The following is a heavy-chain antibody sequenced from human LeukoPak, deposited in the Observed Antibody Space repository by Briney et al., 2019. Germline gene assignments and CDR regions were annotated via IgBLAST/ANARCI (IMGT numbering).Heavy chain of an antibody. CDR2: IYTSGST. CDR1: GGSISSGSYY. D-gene: IGHD3-16*01. V-gene: IGHV4-61*02. Sequence: PSETLSLTCTVSGGSISSGSYYWSWIRQPAGKGLEWIGRIYTSGSTNYNPSLKSRVTISVDTSKNQFSLKLSSVTAADTAVYYCARDLGYDYVWGAPPTVIWGQGTPVTVSS. J-gene: IGHJ4*02. CDR3: ARDLGYDYVWGAPPTVI.